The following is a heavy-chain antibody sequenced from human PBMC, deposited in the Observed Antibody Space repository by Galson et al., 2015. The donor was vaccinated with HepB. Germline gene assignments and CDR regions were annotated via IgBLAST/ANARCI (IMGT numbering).Heavy chain of an antibody. D-gene: IGHD3-9*01. Sequence: PALVKPTQTLTLTCTVSGFSLSNARMGVSWIRQPPGKALEWLAHIFSNDEKSYSTSLKSRLTISKDTSKSQVVLTMTNMDPVDTATYYCARIPHGYYDILTGSYYFDYWGQGTLVTVSS. CDR3: ARIPHGYYDILTGSYYFDY. CDR2: IFSNDEK. J-gene: IGHJ4*02. V-gene: IGHV2-26*01. CDR1: GFSLSNARMG.